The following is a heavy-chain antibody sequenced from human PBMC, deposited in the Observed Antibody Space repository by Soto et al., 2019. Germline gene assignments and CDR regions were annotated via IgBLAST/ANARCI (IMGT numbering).Heavy chain of an antibody. Sequence: GGSLRLSCAASGFTFSSYAMSWVRQAPGRGLEWVSAISGSGGSTYYADSVKGRFTISRDNSKNTLYLQMNSLRAEDTAVYYCAKDPPWYYDSSGYYIDYWGQGTLVTVSS. V-gene: IGHV3-23*01. CDR2: ISGSGGST. CDR1: GFTFSSYA. CDR3: AKDPPWYYDSSGYYIDY. D-gene: IGHD3-22*01. J-gene: IGHJ4*02.